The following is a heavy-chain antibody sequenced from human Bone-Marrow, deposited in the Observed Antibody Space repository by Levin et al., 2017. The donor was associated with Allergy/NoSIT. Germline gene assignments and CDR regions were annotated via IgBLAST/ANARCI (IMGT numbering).Heavy chain of an antibody. CDR1: GFTFSSYA. CDR3: AKEAAIGGAAVAGVTDY. V-gene: IGHV3-23*01. Sequence: PGGSLRLSCAASGFTFSSYAMSWVRQAPGKGLEWVSGITSGGSTYYADSVKGRFTISRDNSKNTLYLQMNSLRAEDTAVYYCAKEAAIGGAAVAGVTDYWGQGTLVTVSS. D-gene: IGHD6-19*01. J-gene: IGHJ4*02. CDR2: ITSGGST.